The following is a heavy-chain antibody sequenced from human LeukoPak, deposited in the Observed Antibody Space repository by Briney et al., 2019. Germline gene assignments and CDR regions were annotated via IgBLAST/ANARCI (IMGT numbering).Heavy chain of an antibody. J-gene: IGHJ6*03. D-gene: IGHD2-21*02. CDR2: IYYSGST. CDR1: DDSITIYY. Sequence: SETLSLTCTVSDDSITIYYWSWIRQPPGKGLEWIGYIYYSGSTNYNPSLKSRVTISVDTSKNQFSLKLSSVTAADTAVYYCARGNCGGDCYGIYYYYYMDVWGKGTTVTVSS. CDR3: ARGNCGGDCYGIYYYYYMDV. V-gene: IGHV4-59*01.